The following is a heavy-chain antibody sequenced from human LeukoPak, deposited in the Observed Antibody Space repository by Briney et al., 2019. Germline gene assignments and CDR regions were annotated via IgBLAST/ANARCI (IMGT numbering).Heavy chain of an antibody. V-gene: IGHV1-8*01. CDR2: MNPNSGNT. CDR3: AREESATTVTTFRFYYYGMDV. CDR1: GYTFTSYD. J-gene: IGHJ6*02. D-gene: IGHD4-17*01. Sequence: ASVKVSCKASGYTFTSYDINWVRQATGQGLEWMGWMNPNSGNTGYAQKFQGRVTMTRNTSISTAYMELSSLRSEDTAVYYCAREESATTVTTFRFYYYGMDVWGQGTTVTVSS.